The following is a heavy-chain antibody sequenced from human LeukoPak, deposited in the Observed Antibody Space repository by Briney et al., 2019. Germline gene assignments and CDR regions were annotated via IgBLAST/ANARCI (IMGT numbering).Heavy chain of an antibody. J-gene: IGHJ5*02. CDR3: ARDPGGLWFGESSNWFDP. CDR1: GYTFTGSY. Sequence: ASVKVSCKASGYTFTGSYLHWVRQAPGQGLEWMGWINPNSGGTNYAQKFQGRVTMTRDTSISTAYMELSRLRSDDTAVYYCARDPGGLWFGESSNWFDPWGQGTLVTVSS. D-gene: IGHD3-10*01. CDR2: INPNSGGT. V-gene: IGHV1-2*02.